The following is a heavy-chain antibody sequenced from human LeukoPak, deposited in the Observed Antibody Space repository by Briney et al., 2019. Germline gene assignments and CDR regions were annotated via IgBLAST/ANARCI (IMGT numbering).Heavy chain of an antibody. V-gene: IGHV4-59*01. Sequence: SETLSLTCTVSGGSISSYYWSWIRQPPGKGLEWIGYIYYSGSTNYNPSLKSRVTISVDTSKNQFSLKLSSVTAADTAVYYCAGSEYYYDSSGYYTENDYWGQGTLVTVSS. J-gene: IGHJ4*02. CDR2: IYYSGST. CDR3: AGSEYYYDSSGYYTENDY. CDR1: GGSISSYY. D-gene: IGHD3-22*01.